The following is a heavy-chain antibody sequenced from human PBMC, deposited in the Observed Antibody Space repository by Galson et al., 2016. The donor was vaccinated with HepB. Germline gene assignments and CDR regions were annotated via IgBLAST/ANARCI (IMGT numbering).Heavy chain of an antibody. CDR3: ADAGTTHYIYYYYGLDV. Sequence: SLRLSCAASGFTFSSYAMNWVRQAPGKGLEWVSGISGSGGSTYYADSVKGRFTISRDNSKNTLYLQMNSLIVEDTAIYYCADAGTTHYIYYYYGLDVWGQGTTVTVSS. CDR1: GFTFSSYA. CDR2: ISGSGGST. V-gene: IGHV3-23*01. J-gene: IGHJ6*02. D-gene: IGHD1-14*01.